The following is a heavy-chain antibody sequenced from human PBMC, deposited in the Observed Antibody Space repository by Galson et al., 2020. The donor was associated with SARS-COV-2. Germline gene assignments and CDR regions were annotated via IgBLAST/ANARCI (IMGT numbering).Heavy chain of an antibody. CDR1: GYSFTNFG. CDR2: IRANHGNP. CDR3: ARDIDGSGVSGFAY. J-gene: IGHJ4*02. V-gene: IGHV1-18*01. D-gene: IGHD3-3*01. Sequence: ASVKVSCKASGYSFTNFGVNWVRQAPGQGLEWMGWIRANHGNPIYAQNLQGRVNMTTDTSTSTAYMELTSLRSDDTAVYYCARDIDGSGVSGFAYWGQGTLLTVSS.